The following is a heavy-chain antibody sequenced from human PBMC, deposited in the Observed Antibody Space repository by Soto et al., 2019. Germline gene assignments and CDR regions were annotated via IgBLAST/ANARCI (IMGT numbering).Heavy chain of an antibody. J-gene: IGHJ4*02. Sequence: GGSLRLSCAASGFTFSSYAMSWVCQAPGKGLEWVSAISGSGGSTYYADSVKGRFTISRDNSKNTLYLQMNSLRAEDTAVYYRAQRAPEAGYNSPYFDSRSQGTLVTHS. CDR2: ISGSGGST. CDR1: GFTFSSYA. D-gene: IGHD5-12*01. V-gene: IGHV3-23*01. CDR3: AQRAPEAGYNSPYFDS.